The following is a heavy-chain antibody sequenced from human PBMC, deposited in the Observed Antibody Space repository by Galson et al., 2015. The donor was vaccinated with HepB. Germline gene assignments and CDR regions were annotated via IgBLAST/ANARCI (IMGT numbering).Heavy chain of an antibody. D-gene: IGHD3-10*01. CDR2: IIPMIGIT. CDR3: ARGYGSGRAQVFDF. Sequence: SCKASGDSFSSFAISWVRQAPGQGFESMGGIIPMIGITKYAQKFQGRVTMTADKSTSTVYMELSSLRSEDTAVYYCARGYGSGRAQVFDFWGQGTMVTVSS. J-gene: IGHJ3*01. CDR1: GDSFSSFA. V-gene: IGHV1-69*10.